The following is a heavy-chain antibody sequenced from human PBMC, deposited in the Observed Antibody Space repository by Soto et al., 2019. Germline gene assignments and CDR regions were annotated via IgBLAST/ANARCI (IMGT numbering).Heavy chain of an antibody. CDR2: IYHSGST. J-gene: IGHJ6*04. V-gene: IGHV4-30-2*01. CDR1: GGSISSGGYS. Sequence: PSETLSLTCAVSGGSISSGGYSWSWIRQPPGKGLEWIGYIYHSGSTYYNPSLKSRVTISVDRSKNQFSLKLSSVTAADTAVYYCVCFFSGGYSYVFSSYGRDVGGKGTTATFPS. CDR3: VCFFSGGYSYVFSSYGRDV. D-gene: IGHD5-18*01.